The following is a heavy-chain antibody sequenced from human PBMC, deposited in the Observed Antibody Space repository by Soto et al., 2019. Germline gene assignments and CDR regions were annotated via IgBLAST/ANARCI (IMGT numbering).Heavy chain of an antibody. CDR3: TTRDGYHQLRGLDF. V-gene: IGHV3-15*07. Sequence: PGGSLRLSCAASGFTFSNAWMNWVRQAPGKGLEWVGRIKRKTDGETTDYAAPVKGRFTISRDDSKNMLYLQMNSLQTEDTAVYYCTTRDGYHQLRGLDFWGQGTLVTVS. CDR2: IKRKTDGETT. D-gene: IGHD5-12*01. CDR1: GFTFSNAW. J-gene: IGHJ4*02.